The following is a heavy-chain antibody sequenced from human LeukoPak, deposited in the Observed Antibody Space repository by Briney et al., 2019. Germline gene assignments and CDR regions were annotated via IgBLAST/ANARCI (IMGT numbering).Heavy chain of an antibody. CDR3: SRPSNSGVDD. CDR1: GYSFSNYW. Sequence: GESLKISCKGSGYSFSNYWIGWVRQVPGKGLEWMGTIYPGDSETRYSPSFQGQVTISADKSINTAYLQWSSLKASDTAMYYCSRPSNSGVDDWGQGTPVTVSA. J-gene: IGHJ4*02. CDR2: IYPGDSET. D-gene: IGHD6-19*01. V-gene: IGHV5-51*01.